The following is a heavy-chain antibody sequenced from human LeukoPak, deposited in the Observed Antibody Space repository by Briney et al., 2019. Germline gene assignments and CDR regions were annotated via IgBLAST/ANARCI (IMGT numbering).Heavy chain of an antibody. D-gene: IGHD3-10*01. V-gene: IGHV3-66*01. CDR2: IYSGGST. CDR3: ARGYYGSESDY. Sequence: GGSLRLSCAASGFTVSSNYMSWVRQAPGKGLEWVSVIYSGGSTYYADSVKGRSTISRDNSKNTLYLQMNSLRAEDTAVYYCARGYYGSESDYWGQETLVTVSS. J-gene: IGHJ4*02. CDR1: GFTVSSNY.